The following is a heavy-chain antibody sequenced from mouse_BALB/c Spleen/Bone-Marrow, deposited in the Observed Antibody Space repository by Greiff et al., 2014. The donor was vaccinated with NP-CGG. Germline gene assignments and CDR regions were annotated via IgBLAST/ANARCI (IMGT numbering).Heavy chain of an antibody. CDR3: ARRLRGYYAMDY. D-gene: IGHD1-3*01. CDR1: GYTFTNYW. CDR2: VYPGRGSI. J-gene: IGHJ4*01. V-gene: IGHV1S22*01. Sequence: GSELVRPGASVKLSCKASGYTFTNYWIHWVKQRPGQSLEWIGNVYPGRGSINSDEKFKTKATLTVDTSSSTAYMHLNSLTSEDSAVYYCARRLRGYYAMDYWGQGTSVTVSS.